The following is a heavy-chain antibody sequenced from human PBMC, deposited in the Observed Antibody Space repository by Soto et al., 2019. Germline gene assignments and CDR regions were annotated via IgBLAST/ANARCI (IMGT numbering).Heavy chain of an antibody. CDR3: ARRQSSSWYGL. CDR1: GGSISSSSYY. Sequence: PSDTLSLTCTVSGGSISSSSYYWGWIRQPQGKGLEWIGSIYYSGSTYYNPSLKSRVTISVDTSKNQFSLKLSSVTAADTAVYYCARRQSSSWYGLWGQGTLVTVSS. J-gene: IGHJ4*02. V-gene: IGHV4-39*01. CDR2: IYYSGST. D-gene: IGHD6-13*01.